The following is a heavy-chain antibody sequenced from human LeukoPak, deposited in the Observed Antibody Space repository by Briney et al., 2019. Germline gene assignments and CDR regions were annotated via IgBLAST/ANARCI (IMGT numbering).Heavy chain of an antibody. CDR3: AKDSSVVYIV. D-gene: IGHD2-8*02. CDR1: GFTFSDSY. CDR2: ISSSSGYT. J-gene: IGHJ4*02. Sequence: GGSLGVSRAASGFTFSDSYMSWIRQAPGKGLEWVSYISSSSGYTGYAISVKGRFTISRDNAKNSLFLQMDSLIAEDTAVYYCAKDSSVVYIVWGEGTLVTVSS. V-gene: IGHV3-11*06.